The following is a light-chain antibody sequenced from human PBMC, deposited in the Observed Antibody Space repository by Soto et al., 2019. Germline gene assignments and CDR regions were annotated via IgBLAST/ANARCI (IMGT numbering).Light chain of an antibody. CDR1: QSVNTN. V-gene: IGKV3-15*01. J-gene: IGKJ1*01. Sequence: EVVMTQSPDTLSVSPGERATLSCRASQSVNTNLAWYQQKLGQAPRLLIYGASTRATGISARFSGSGSGTEFTLTISSLQSEDFAIYYCQQHGSSGTFGQGTKVDIK. CDR3: QQHGSSGT. CDR2: GAS.